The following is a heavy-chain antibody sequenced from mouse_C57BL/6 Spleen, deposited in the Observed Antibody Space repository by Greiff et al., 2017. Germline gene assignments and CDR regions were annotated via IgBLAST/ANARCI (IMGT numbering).Heavy chain of an antibody. J-gene: IGHJ1*03. CDR3: ASPITTVVAPHWYFDV. Sequence: VKLKQPGAELVKPGASVKLSCKASGYTFTSYWMHWVKQRPGRGLEWIGRIDPNSGGTKYNEKFKSKATLTVDKPSSTAYMQLSSLTSEDSAVYYCASPITTVVAPHWYFDVWGTGTTVTVSS. D-gene: IGHD1-1*01. CDR2: IDPNSGGT. CDR1: GYTFTSYW. V-gene: IGHV1-72*01.